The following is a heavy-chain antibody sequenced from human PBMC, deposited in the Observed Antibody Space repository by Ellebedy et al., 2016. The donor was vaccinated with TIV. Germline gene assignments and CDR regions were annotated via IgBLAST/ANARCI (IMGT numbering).Heavy chain of an antibody. D-gene: IGHD3-3*01. CDR3: ARAERNYDFWSGYYGLTDYGMDV. CDR1: GFIFSSYW. CDR2: IKQDGSEK. V-gene: IGHV3-7*01. Sequence: GGSLRLSCAASGFIFSSYWMSWVRQAPGKGLEWVANIKQDGSEKYYVDSVKGRFTISRDNAKNSLYLQMNRLRAEDTAVYYCARAERNYDFWSGYYGLTDYGMDVWGQGTTVTVSS. J-gene: IGHJ6*02.